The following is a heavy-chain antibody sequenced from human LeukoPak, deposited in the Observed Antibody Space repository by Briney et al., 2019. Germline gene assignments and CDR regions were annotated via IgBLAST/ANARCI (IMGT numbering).Heavy chain of an antibody. CDR2: IRQDGSEK. J-gene: IGHJ4*02. CDR3: ARAYIIDY. CDR1: GFTFSTYW. V-gene: IGHV3-7*01. Sequence: GGSLRLSCAASGFTFSTYWMTWVRQAPGKGLEWVANIRQDGSEKNYVDSVKGRFTISRDNAKNSLYLQMNSLRVDDTAVYYCARAYIIDYGGQGTLVTVSS. D-gene: IGHD1-14*01.